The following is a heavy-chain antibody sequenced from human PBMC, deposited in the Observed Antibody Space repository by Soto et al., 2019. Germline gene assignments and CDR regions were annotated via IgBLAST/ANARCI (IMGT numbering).Heavy chain of an antibody. Sequence: QLQLQESGPGLVKPSETLSLTCTVSGGSISSSSYYWGWIRQPPGKGLEWIGSIYYSGSTYYNPSLKSRVTISVDTSKNQFSLKLSSVTAADAAVYYCARLIMVRGAIRWFDPWGQGTLVTVSS. CDR2: IYYSGST. CDR3: ARLIMVRGAIRWFDP. D-gene: IGHD3-10*01. J-gene: IGHJ5*02. V-gene: IGHV4-39*01. CDR1: GGSISSSSYY.